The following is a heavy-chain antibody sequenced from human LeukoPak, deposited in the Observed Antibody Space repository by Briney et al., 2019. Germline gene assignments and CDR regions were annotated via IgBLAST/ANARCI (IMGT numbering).Heavy chain of an antibody. V-gene: IGHV3-7*01. CDR3: ARWRWQQSEFDH. CDR1: GLTFKNYS. D-gene: IGHD5-24*01. Sequence: GDSLTLFCAASGLTFKNYSMSWVRQPPGKGLDWVAHINQDGSVKYYVDSVKGRFTVSRDNAKNSLYLQMNSLRAEDTAVYYCARWRWQQSEFDHWGQGTLVTVSS. CDR2: INQDGSVK. J-gene: IGHJ4*02.